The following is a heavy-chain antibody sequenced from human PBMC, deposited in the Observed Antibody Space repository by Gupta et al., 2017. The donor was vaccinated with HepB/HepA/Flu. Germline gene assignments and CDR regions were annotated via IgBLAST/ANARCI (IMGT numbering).Heavy chain of an antibody. CDR2: ISGSGVST. CDR1: RFTFSSDA. D-gene: IGHD6-13*01. Sequence: EVQLLESGGGLAQPGGSLRLSCAASRFTFSSDAMSWFRQAPGKGLEWVSGISGSGVSTYYADSVKGRFTISRDNSNNTLYLQMNSLRAEDTAVYYCATAFSSSWVNDYWGQGTLVTVSS. V-gene: IGHV3-23*01. CDR3: ATAFSSSWVNDY. J-gene: IGHJ4*02.